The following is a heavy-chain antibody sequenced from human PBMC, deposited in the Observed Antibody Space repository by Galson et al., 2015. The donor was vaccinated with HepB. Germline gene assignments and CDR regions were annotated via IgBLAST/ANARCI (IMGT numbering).Heavy chain of an antibody. V-gene: IGHV1-69*04. J-gene: IGHJ5*02. Sequence: SVKVSCKASGGTFSSYTISWVRQAPGQGLEWMGRIIPILGIAKYAQKFQGRVTITADKSTSTAYMELSSLRSEDTAVYYCAREPEMATIVAESNWFDPWGQRTLVTVSS. D-gene: IGHD5-24*01. CDR1: GGTFSSYT. CDR2: IIPILGIA. CDR3: AREPEMATIVAESNWFDP.